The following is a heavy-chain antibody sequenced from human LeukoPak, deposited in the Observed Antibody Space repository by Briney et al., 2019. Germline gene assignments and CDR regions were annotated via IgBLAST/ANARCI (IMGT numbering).Heavy chain of an antibody. V-gene: IGHV4-39*01. CDR2: IYYSGST. CDR1: GGSISSSYY. CDR3: APLLKDYYDSSGPLLDY. Sequence: SETLSLTCTVSGGSISSSYYWGWIRQPPGKGLEWIGSIYYSGSTYYNPSLKSRVTISVGTSKNQFSLKLSSVTAADTAVYYCAPLLKDYYDSSGPLLDYWGQGTLVTVSS. J-gene: IGHJ4*02. D-gene: IGHD3-22*01.